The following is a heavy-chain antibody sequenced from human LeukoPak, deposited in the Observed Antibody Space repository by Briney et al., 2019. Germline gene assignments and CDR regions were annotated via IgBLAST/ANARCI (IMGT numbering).Heavy chain of an antibody. CDR3: ASRLQSTSSFDY. CDR2: IYYSGNT. CDR1: GDSISSSNYY. J-gene: IGHJ4*02. Sequence: PGGSLRLSCTVSGDSISSSNYYWGWIRQPPGKGLGWIGNIYYSGNTYYNPSLKSRVTISLDTSKNKFSLKLSSVTAADTAVYYCASRLQSTSSFDYWGQGTLVTVSS. D-gene: IGHD4-11*01. V-gene: IGHV4-39*01.